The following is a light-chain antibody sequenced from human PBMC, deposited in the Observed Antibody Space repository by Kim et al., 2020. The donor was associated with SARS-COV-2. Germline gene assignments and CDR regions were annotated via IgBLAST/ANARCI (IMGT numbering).Light chain of an antibody. CDR1: QGISSY. CDR2: AAS. CDR3: QQLNSYPRYT. J-gene: IGKJ2*01. V-gene: IGKV1-9*01. Sequence: IQLTQSPSSLSASVGDRVTITCRASQGISSYLAWYQQKPGKAPKLLIYAASTLQSGVPSRFSGSGSGTDFTLIISSLQPEDFATYYCQQLNSYPRYTFGQGTKLEI.